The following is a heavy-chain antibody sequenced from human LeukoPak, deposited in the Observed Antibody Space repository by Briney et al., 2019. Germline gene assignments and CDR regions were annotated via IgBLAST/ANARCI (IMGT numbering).Heavy chain of an antibody. Sequence: GASLKISCQGSGYPFTTYWIGWVRQMPGKGLEWMGIIHPGDSDLRYSPSFKRQVTISADKSITTAYLQWSILKPSDTAMYYCARQITISHFDYWGQGTLVTVSS. CDR2: IHPGDSDL. CDR1: GYPFTTYW. J-gene: IGHJ4*02. D-gene: IGHD3-3*01. CDR3: ARQITISHFDY. V-gene: IGHV5-51*01.